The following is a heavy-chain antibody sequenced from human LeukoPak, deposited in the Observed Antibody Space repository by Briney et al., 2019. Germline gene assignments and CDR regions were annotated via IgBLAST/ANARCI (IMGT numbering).Heavy chain of an antibody. CDR1: GFTFSSYG. Sequence: GRSLRLPCAASGFTFSSYGMHWVRQAPGKGLEWVAVIWYDGSNKYYADSVKGRFTISRDNSKNTLYLQMNSLRAEDTAVYYCARDILRYFDSGTEAFDYWGQGTLVTVSS. D-gene: IGHD3-9*01. CDR3: ARDILRYFDSGTEAFDY. J-gene: IGHJ4*02. V-gene: IGHV3-33*01. CDR2: IWYDGSNK.